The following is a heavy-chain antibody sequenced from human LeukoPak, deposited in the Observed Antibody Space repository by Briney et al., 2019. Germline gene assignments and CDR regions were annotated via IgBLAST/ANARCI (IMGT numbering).Heavy chain of an antibody. CDR2: INHSGST. V-gene: IGHV4-39*07. J-gene: IGHJ4*02. D-gene: IGHD3-10*01. Sequence: ASETLSLTCTVSGGSISSSDYYWGWIRQPPGKGLEWIGEINHSGSTNYNPPLKSRVTISVDTSKNQFSLKLSSVTAADTAVYYCAREMVRAEDYWGQGTLVTVSS. CDR1: GGSISSSDYY. CDR3: AREMVRAEDY.